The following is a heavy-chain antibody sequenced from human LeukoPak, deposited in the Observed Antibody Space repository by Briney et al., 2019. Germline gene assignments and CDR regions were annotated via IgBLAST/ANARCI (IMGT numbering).Heavy chain of an antibody. CDR1: SGSISTSNYY. Sequence: SETLSLTCTVSSGSISTSNYYWGWVRQPPGKALEWIGNIFYSGSTYYSPSLKSRVTISLDTSRNQFSLKLNSVTAADTAVYYCATAGGHYFGSGSYYNYFDYWGQGTLAAVSS. CDR3: ATAGGHYFGSGSYYNYFDY. J-gene: IGHJ4*02. D-gene: IGHD3-10*01. V-gene: IGHV4-39*07. CDR2: IFYSGST.